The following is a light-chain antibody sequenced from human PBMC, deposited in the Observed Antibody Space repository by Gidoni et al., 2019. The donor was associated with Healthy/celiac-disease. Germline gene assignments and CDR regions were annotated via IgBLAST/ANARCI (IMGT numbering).Light chain of an antibody. CDR3: SSYTSSSIVV. V-gene: IGLV2-14*01. CDR1: SSDVGCYNY. CDR2: EVS. J-gene: IGLJ2*01. Sequence: QSALTQPAPVSGSPGQSITISCTGTSSDVGCYNYVSWYQQHPGKAPKLMIYEVSNRPSGVSNRFSGSKSGNTASLTISGLQAEDEADYYCSSYTSSSIVVFGGGTKLTVL.